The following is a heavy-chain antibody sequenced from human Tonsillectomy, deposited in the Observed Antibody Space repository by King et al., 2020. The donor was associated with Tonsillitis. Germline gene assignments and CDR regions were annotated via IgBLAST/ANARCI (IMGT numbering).Heavy chain of an antibody. V-gene: IGHV3-7*01. CDR2: INQDGSRT. J-gene: IGHJ3*02. D-gene: IGHD3-3*01. CDR1: GFTFSHYW. Sequence: QLVQSGGGLVRPGGSLRLSCAASGFTFSHYWMIWIRQAPGEGLEWVAHINQDGSRTYYVDTVKGRFTVSRDNAKNSLYLQMNSLRAEDTAVYYCARDVDFYSGTDSYDAFDIWGRGTTVTVSS. CDR3: ARDVDFYSGTDSYDAFDI.